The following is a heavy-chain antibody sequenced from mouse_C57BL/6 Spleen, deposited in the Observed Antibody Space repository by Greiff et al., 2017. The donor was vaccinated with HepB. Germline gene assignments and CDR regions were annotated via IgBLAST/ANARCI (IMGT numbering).Heavy chain of an antibody. CDR1: GYTFTDYY. CDR2: INPNNGGT. D-gene: IGHD2-3*01. J-gene: IGHJ4*01. CDR3: ARHGYYGAMDY. V-gene: IGHV1-26*01. Sequence: EVQLQQSGPELVKPGASVKISCKASGYTFTDYYMNWVKQSHGKSLEWIGDINPNNGGTSYNQKFKGKATLTVDKSSSTAYMELPSLTSEDSAVYYCARHGYYGAMDYWGQGTSVTVSS.